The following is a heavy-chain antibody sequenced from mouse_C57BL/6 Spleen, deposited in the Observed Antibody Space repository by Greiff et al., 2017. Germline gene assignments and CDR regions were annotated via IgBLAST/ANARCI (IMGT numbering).Heavy chain of an antibody. CDR2: ISSGSSTI. J-gene: IGHJ4*01. CDR3: ARQGWLLFYAMDY. CDR1: GFTFSDYG. D-gene: IGHD2-3*01. V-gene: IGHV5-17*01. Sequence: EVKLEESGGGLVKPGGSLKLSCAASGFTFSDYGMHWVRQAPEKGLEWVAYISSGSSTIYYADTVKGRFTISRDNAKNTLFLQMTSLRSEDTAMYYCARQGWLLFYAMDYWGQGTSVTVSS.